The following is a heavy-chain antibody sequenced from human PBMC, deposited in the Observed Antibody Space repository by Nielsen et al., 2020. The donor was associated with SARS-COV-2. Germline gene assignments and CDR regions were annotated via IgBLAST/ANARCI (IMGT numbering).Heavy chain of an antibody. CDR1: TDSFSDYY. D-gene: IGHD6-6*01. Sequence: GSLRLSCTVSTDSFSDYYWRWFRQPPGQRLEWLGYFYHTGGTSSNPSLKSRVSISGDTSKNQFSLELRSVTAADTAIYYCARQNPLFSTSRPVDWWGQGTLVTVSS. CDR3: ARQNPLFSTSRPVDW. V-gene: IGHV4-59*08. J-gene: IGHJ4*02. CDR2: FYHTGGT.